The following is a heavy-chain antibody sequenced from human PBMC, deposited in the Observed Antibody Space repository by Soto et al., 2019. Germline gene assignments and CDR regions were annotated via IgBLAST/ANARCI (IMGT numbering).Heavy chain of an antibody. CDR1: GGSFIGYY. CDR3: ARLRDTAMVFDY. J-gene: IGHJ4*02. Sequence: PSETLSLTCAVYGGSFIGYYWSWIRQPPGKGLEWIGEINHSGSTNYNPSLKSRVTISVDTSKNQLSLKLSSVTAADTAVYYCARLRDTAMVFDYWGQGTLVTVSS. CDR2: INHSGST. V-gene: IGHV4-34*01. D-gene: IGHD5-18*01.